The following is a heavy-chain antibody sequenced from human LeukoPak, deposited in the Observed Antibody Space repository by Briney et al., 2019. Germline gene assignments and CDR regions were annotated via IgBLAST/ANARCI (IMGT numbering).Heavy chain of an antibody. V-gene: IGHV3-7*03. CDR2: TNRDGSER. Sequence: GGSVRLSCAASGVTFSNYCITWVRQAPGKGLEWVANTNRDGSERYYVDSVKGRFTISRDDAKSSLYLQMNSLRAEDTAVYYCARRNAMDVWGQGTTVIVFS. CDR1: GVTFSNYC. J-gene: IGHJ6*02. CDR3: ARRNAMDV.